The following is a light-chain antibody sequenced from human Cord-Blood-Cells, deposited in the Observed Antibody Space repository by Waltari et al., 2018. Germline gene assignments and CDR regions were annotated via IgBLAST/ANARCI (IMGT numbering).Light chain of an antibody. J-gene: IGLJ1*01. CDR1: SSDVGGYNY. CDR3: SSYTSSSTLV. Sequence: QSALTQPASVSGSPGQSITISCTGTSSDVGGYNYVSWYQQHPGKAPKLMIYEVSNRPSGVAIRVSGSESGNTASRTISGRQAEDEADYYCSSYTSSSTLVFGTWTKVTVL. V-gene: IGLV2-14*01. CDR2: EVS.